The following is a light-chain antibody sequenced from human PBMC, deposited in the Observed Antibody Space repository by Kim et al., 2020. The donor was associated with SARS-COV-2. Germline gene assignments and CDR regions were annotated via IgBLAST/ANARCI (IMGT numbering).Light chain of an antibody. J-gene: IGKJ3*01. CDR3: LQLNTYPFT. V-gene: IGKV1-16*01. Sequence: DIQMTQSPSPLSASVGDRVTITCRASRGINSALSWFQQRPGKAPKSLIYGASSLESGVPSRFSGSRSGTDFTLTITSLQPEDFATYYCLQLNTYPFTFGPGTKVDIK. CDR1: RGINSA. CDR2: GAS.